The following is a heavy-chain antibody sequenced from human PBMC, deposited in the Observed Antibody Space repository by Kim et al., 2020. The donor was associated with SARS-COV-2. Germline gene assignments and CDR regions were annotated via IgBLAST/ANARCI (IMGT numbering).Heavy chain of an antibody. CDR2: ISSSSSYI. J-gene: IGHJ4*02. CDR3: ARDLIAGSGSYFETPSY. CDR1: GFTFSSYS. D-gene: IGHD3-10*01. V-gene: IGHV3-21*01. Sequence: GGSLRLSCAASGFTFSSYSVNWVRQAPGKGLEWVSSISSSSSYIYYADSVKGRFTISRDNAKNSLYLQMNSLRAEDTAVYYCARDLIAGSGSYFETPSYWGQGTLVTVSS.